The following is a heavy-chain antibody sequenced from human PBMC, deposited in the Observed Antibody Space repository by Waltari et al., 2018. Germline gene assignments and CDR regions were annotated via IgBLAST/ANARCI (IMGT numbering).Heavy chain of an antibody. CDR3: ARDRSGSGWYYFNY. D-gene: IGHD6-19*01. CDR2: INPYSDVT. V-gene: IGHV1-2*02. CDR1: GSTFHDFH. J-gene: IGHJ4*02. Sequence: QVQPVQSGAEVKKPGASVKVSCTTSGSTFHDFHLHWVRQAPGQGLEWMGWINPYSDVTNDAQKFQGRVTMTRDTSLSTAYMELSGLRSDDTAVYYCARDRSGSGWYYFNYWGQGTLVTVSS.